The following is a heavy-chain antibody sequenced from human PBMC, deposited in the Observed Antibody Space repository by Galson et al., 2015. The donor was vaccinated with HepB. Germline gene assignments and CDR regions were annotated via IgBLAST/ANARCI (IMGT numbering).Heavy chain of an antibody. D-gene: IGHD3-16*01. V-gene: IGHV3-23*01. CDR2: ISGRGVGTT. Sequence: SLRLSCAASGFTFINYAMSWVRQAPGKGLEWVSSISGRGVGTTYYADSVKGRFTISRDNSKNTLYLQMNSLRDEDTALYYCAKSRGSYYYGLDVWGQGTRVTVSS. J-gene: IGHJ6*02. CDR3: AKSRGSYYYGLDV. CDR1: GFTFINYA.